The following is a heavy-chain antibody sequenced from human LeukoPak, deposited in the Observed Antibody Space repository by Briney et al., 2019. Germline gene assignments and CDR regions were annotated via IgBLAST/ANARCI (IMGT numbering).Heavy chain of an antibody. D-gene: IGHD5-12*01. J-gene: IGHJ4*02. Sequence: GGSLRLSCAVSGFTFSSYSMNWVRQAPGKGLEWVSYISSSSSTIHYADSVKGRFTISRDNAKNSLYLQMNSLRAEDTAVYYCAKDKFRWLRYFDYWGQGTVVTVFS. CDR3: AKDKFRWLRYFDY. CDR1: GFTFSSYS. CDR2: ISSSSSTI. V-gene: IGHV3-48*01.